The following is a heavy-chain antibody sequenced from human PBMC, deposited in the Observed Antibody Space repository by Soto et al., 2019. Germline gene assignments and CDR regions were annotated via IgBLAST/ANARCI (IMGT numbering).Heavy chain of an antibody. Sequence: GESLKISCKGSGYNFAGYWIAWVRQMPGKGLELMGIIYPSDSDTRYRPSFQGQVTTSADKSISSAYLQWSSLRASDTAMYYCARGGVSTRTFDYWGKGTLVTVSS. V-gene: IGHV5-51*01. D-gene: IGHD3-3*01. CDR1: GYNFAGYW. CDR2: IYPSDSDT. CDR3: ARGGVSTRTFDY. J-gene: IGHJ4*02.